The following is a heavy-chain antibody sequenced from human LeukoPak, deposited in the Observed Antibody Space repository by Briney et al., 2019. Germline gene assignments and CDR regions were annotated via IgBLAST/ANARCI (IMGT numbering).Heavy chain of an antibody. CDR1: GGTFSSYA. D-gene: IGHD3-3*01. V-gene: IGHV1-69*13. CDR2: IIPIFGTA. J-gene: IGHJ5*02. CDR3: ARGLEWLTRRHTWFDP. Sequence: SVKVSCKASGGTFSSYAISWVRQAPGQGLEWMGGIIPIFGTANYAQKFQGRVTITADESTSTAYMELSSLRSEDTAVYYCARGLEWLTRRHTWFDPWGQGTLVTVSS.